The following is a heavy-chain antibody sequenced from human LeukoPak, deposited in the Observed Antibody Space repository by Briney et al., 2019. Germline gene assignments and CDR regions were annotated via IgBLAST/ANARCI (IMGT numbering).Heavy chain of an antibody. D-gene: IGHD3-9*01. J-gene: IGHJ4*02. Sequence: GGSLRLSCAVSGFTFSSYWMSWVRQAPGKGLEWVANIKQDGSEKYYVDSVKGRFTISRDNAKNSLYLQMNSLRAEDTAVYYCARDDSYILTGYDYWGQGTLVTVSS. CDR3: ARDDSYILTGYDY. CDR1: GFTFSSYW. CDR2: IKQDGSEK. V-gene: IGHV3-7*03.